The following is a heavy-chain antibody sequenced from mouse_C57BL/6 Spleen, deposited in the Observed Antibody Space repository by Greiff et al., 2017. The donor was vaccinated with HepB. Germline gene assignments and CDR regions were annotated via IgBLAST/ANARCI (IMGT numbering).Heavy chain of an antibody. D-gene: IGHD2-12*01. CDR2: IDPNSGGT. V-gene: IGHV1-72*01. Sequence: QVQLQQPGAELVKPGASVKLSCKASGYTFTSYWMHWVKQRPGRGLEWIGRIDPNSGGTKYNEKFKSKATLTVDKPSSTAYMQLSSLTSEDSAVYDCALTTIVTTKGPAMDYWGQGTSVTVSS. J-gene: IGHJ4*01. CDR3: ALTTIVTTKGPAMDY. CDR1: GYTFTSYW.